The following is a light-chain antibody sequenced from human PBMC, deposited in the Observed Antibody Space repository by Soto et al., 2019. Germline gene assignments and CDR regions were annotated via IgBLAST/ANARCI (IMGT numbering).Light chain of an antibody. CDR3: QQYGTSPFT. CDR1: QSVSSGY. J-gene: IGKJ3*01. Sequence: EIVLTQSPGTLSLSPGDSATLSCRASQSVSSGYLAWYQQKPGQAPRLLIYGASSRATGIPDRFSGSGSGTDFTLTISRLVPEDYAVYYCQQYGTSPFTFGPGTKVDIK. V-gene: IGKV3-20*01. CDR2: GAS.